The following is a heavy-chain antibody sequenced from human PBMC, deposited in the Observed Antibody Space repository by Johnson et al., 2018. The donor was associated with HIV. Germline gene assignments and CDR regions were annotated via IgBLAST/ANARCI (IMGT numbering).Heavy chain of an antibody. D-gene: IGHD3-22*01. CDR1: GFTFSSYA. J-gene: IGHJ3*02. Sequence: EKLVESGGGVVQPGRSLRLSCAASGFTFSSYAMTWVRQAPGKGLEWVSSVSGSGDDTYYADSVKGRFTISRDNSKNTLDLQVISLRAEDTAVYYCAKGDTSGYYVAFDIWGQGTMVTVSS. V-gene: IGHV3-23*04. CDR2: VSGSGDDT. CDR3: AKGDTSGYYVAFDI.